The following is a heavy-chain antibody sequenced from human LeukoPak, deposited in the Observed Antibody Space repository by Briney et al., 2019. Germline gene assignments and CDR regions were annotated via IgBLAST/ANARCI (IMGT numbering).Heavy chain of an antibody. V-gene: IGHV3-7*01. D-gene: IGHD3-22*01. Sequence: PGGSLRLSCAASGFSFGSSVMSWVRQAPGKGLEWVASIKHNGGEKYYVDSVKGRFTISRDNAKNSLYLEMSSLRVEDTAVYYCARDRGWRTSGYYLYHFDYWGQGTLVTFAS. CDR1: GFSFGSSV. CDR2: IKHNGGEK. CDR3: ARDRGWRTSGYYLYHFDY. J-gene: IGHJ4*02.